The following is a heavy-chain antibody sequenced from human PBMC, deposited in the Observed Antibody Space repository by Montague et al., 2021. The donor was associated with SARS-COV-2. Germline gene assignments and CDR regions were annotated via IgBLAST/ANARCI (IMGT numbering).Heavy chain of an antibody. CDR2: IYYGGST. CDR1: GGSISSYY. D-gene: IGHD6-19*01. Sequence: SETLSLTCTVSGGSISSYYWGWIRQPPGKGLEWIGYIYYGGSTNXNPSLKSRVTISVDTSKNQFSLKLSSVTAADTAVYYCARGSGWMGNAFDIWGQGTMVTVSS. J-gene: IGHJ3*02. CDR3: ARGSGWMGNAFDI. V-gene: IGHV4-59*01.